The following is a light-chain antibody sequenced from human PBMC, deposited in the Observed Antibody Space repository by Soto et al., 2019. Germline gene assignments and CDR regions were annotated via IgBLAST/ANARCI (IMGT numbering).Light chain of an antibody. V-gene: IGLV1-47*01. CDR3: AAWDDSLTGVV. CDR2: RNN. Sequence: QSVLTQPPSVSGTPGQRVTFSCSGSSSNIGNNYVYWYQHLPGTAPKLLIYRNNQRPSGVPDRFSGSKSGTSASLAISGLRSEDEADYYCAAWDDSLTGVVFGGGTKLTVL. J-gene: IGLJ2*01. CDR1: SSNIGNNY.